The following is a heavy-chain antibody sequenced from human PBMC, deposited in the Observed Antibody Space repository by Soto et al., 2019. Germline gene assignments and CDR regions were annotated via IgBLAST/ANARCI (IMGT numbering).Heavy chain of an antibody. CDR2: IYYSGST. CDR1: GGSISSGGYY. D-gene: IGHD3-10*02. Sequence: KPSETLSLTCTVSGGSISSGGYYWSWIRQHPGKGLEWIGYIYYSGSTYYNPSLKSRVTMSVDTSKNQFSLKLSSVTAEDTAVYYCAKCFFFWVFDYWGQGTLVTVSS. V-gene: IGHV4-31*03. J-gene: IGHJ4*02. CDR3: AKCFFFWVFDY.